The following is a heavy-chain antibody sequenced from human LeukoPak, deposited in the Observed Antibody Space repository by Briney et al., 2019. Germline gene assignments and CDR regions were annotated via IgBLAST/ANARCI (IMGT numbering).Heavy chain of an antibody. Sequence: KPSETLSLTCAVSGYSIRSDYYWGWIRQPPGKGLEWIGSIYQSGSTHYNPSLKSRVTISIDTSKNQFSLKLSSMTAADTAVYYCARNSSWYFDYWGQATLVTVS. CDR2: IYQSGST. J-gene: IGHJ4*02. CDR3: ARNSSWYFDY. V-gene: IGHV4-38-2*01. D-gene: IGHD6-13*01. CDR1: GYSIRSDYY.